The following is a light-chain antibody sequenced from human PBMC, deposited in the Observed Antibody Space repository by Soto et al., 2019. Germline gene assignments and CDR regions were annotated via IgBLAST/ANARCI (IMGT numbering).Light chain of an antibody. Sequence: VTVSFRASQSISRGLAWYQQKPGKAPNVLIYDASTLESGVPSRFSGSGSRTEYTLTISSLLSEDLVTYSSEHCRSVCAFGQGTKVDI. CDR1: QSISRG. CDR2: DAS. V-gene: IGKV1-5*01. J-gene: IGKJ1*01. CDR3: EHCRSVCA.